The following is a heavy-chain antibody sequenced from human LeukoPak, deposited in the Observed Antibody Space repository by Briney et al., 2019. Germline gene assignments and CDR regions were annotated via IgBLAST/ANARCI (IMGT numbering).Heavy chain of an antibody. V-gene: IGHV3-23*01. D-gene: IGHD2-15*01. CDR1: GFTFSSSA. Sequence: GGSLRLSCAASGFTFSSSAMSWVRQAPGKGLEWVSAISNNGGYTYYADSVQGRFTISRDNSKSTLCPQMNSLRAEDTPVYYCAKQLGYCSDGSCYFPYWGQGTLVTVSS. J-gene: IGHJ4*02. CDR3: AKQLGYCSDGSCYFPY. CDR2: ISNNGGYT.